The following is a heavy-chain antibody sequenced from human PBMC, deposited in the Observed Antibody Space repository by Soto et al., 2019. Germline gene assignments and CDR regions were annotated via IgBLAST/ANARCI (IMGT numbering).Heavy chain of an antibody. CDR2: INADNGKT. J-gene: IGHJ4*02. Sequence: QVQLAQSGAEVRKPGASVKVSCKSSGYSFTSYAMHWVRQAPGQRLEWMGWINADNGKTKYSQKFQGRVTITRDTSASTAYMALSSLRSEDTAVYYCARDRAFSSTWSYFDYWGQGTLVTVSS. V-gene: IGHV1-3*01. CDR1: GYSFTSYA. D-gene: IGHD6-13*01. CDR3: ARDRAFSSTWSYFDY.